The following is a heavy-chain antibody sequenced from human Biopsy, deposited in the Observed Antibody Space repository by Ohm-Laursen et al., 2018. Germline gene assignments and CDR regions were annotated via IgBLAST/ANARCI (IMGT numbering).Heavy chain of an antibody. V-gene: IGHV4-59*08. CDR2: MLHSGPS. CDR3: ARHFESTAIFDY. CDR1: GDSIKNDA. J-gene: IGHJ4*02. D-gene: IGHD5/OR15-5a*01. Sequence: TLSLTCTVPGDSIKNDAWSWIRQFPGKGLEWLGYMLHSGPSDYNPSLERRLTLSIDPSKNQISLNLSSVTAADTAIYFCARHFESTAIFDYGGQGALITVSS.